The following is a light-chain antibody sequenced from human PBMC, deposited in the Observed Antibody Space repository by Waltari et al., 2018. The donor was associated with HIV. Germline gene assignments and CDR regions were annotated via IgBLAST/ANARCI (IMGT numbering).Light chain of an antibody. CDR3: MQALQTRS. Sequence: DIVMTQSPLSLPVTPGEPASISCRSSQRRLHSNGYNYLDWYLQKPGQSPQLLIYLGSNRASGVPDRFSGSGSGTDFTLKISRVEAEDVGVYYCMQALQTRSFGGGTKVEIK. CDR2: LGS. CDR1: QRRLHSNGYNY. J-gene: IGKJ4*02. V-gene: IGKV2-28*01.